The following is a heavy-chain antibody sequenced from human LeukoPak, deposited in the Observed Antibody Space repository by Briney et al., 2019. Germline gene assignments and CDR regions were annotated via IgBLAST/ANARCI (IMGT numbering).Heavy chain of an antibody. J-gene: IGHJ4*02. Sequence: GGSLRLSCAASGFTFSSYAMHWVGQAPGKGLEYVSAISSNGGSTYYANSVKGRFTISRDNSKNTLYLQMGSLRAEDMAVYYCARVIGGYSYGPFDYWGQGTLVTVSS. CDR2: ISSNGGST. V-gene: IGHV3-64*01. CDR1: GFTFSSYA. D-gene: IGHD5-18*01. CDR3: ARVIGGYSYGPFDY.